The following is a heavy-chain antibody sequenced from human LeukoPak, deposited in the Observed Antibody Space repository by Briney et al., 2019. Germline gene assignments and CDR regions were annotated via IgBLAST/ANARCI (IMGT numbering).Heavy chain of an antibody. D-gene: IGHD6-13*01. V-gene: IGHV4-31*03. CDR2: IYYSGST. CDR3: ARAGIAAAGGDY. Sequence: SETLSLTCTVSGGSISSGGYYWSWIRQHPGKGLEWIGYIYYSGSTYYNPSLTSRVTISVDTSKNQFSLKLSSVTAADTAVYYCARAGIAAAGGDYWGQGTLVTVSS. J-gene: IGHJ4*02. CDR1: GGSISSGGYY.